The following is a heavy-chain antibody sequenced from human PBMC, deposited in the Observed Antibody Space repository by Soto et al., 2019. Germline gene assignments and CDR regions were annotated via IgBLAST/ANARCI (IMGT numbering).Heavy chain of an antibody. V-gene: IGHV4-59*01. D-gene: IGHD3-22*01. CDR3: ARGFDSSGGGVMVDI. Sequence: SETLSLTCTVSGGSISSYYWSWIRQPPGKGLEWIGYIYYSGSTNYNPSLKSRVTISVDTSKNQFSLKLSSVTAADTAVYYCARGFDSSGGGVMVDIWGQGTMVTVSS. J-gene: IGHJ3*02. CDR2: IYYSGST. CDR1: GGSISSYY.